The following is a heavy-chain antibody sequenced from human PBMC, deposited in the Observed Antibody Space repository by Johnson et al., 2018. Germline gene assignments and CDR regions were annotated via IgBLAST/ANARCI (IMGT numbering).Heavy chain of an antibody. CDR1: GFIFLSYT. CDR3: AKGPSGNSIRGEYFHQ. CDR2: ISGSGGSP. D-gene: IGHD4-23*01. J-gene: IGHJ1*01. Sequence: EVQLVESGGGLVQPGGSLRLSCSASGFIFLSYTMSWVRQAPGKGLEWVSSISGSGGSPYYADSVKGRFSISRDNSKNTRYLQINRLRADDTGGYYCAKGPSGNSIRGEYFHQWGQGTLVTVSS. V-gene: IGHV3-23*04.